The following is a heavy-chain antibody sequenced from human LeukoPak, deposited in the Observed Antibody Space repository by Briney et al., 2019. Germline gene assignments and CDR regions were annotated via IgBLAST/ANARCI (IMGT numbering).Heavy chain of an antibody. CDR1: GGTFSSYA. CDR3: ASFGWNDRNWFDP. CDR2: IIPIFGTA. D-gene: IGHD1-1*01. Sequence: SVKVSCKASGGTFSSYAISWVRQAPGQGLEWMGGIIPIFGTANYAQKFQGRVTITADKSTSTAYMEVSSLRSEDTAVYYCASFGWNDRNWFDPWGQGTLVTVSS. V-gene: IGHV1-69*06. J-gene: IGHJ5*02.